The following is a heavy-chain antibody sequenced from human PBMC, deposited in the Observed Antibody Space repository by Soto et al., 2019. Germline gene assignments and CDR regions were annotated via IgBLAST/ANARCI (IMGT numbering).Heavy chain of an antibody. V-gene: IGHV1-2*02. J-gene: IGHJ6*02. CDR1: GYTFTDYY. CDR2: INPNSGGT. CDR3: ARDIAACGNFYYYYGLDV. D-gene: IGHD6-6*01. Sequence: ASVKVSCKASGYTFTDYYMHWVRQAPGQGLEGMGGINPNSGGTNYAQKVQGRVTMTRDTSISTAYMELSRLRSDDTAVYYWARDIAACGNFYYYYGLDVWGRGTTVTVSS.